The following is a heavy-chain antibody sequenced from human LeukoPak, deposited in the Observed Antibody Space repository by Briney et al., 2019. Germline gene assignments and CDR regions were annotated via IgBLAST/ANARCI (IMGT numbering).Heavy chain of an antibody. CDR1: GFTFSSYS. J-gene: IGHJ4*02. CDR2: ISSSSSYI. D-gene: IGHD4-11*01. CDR3: TKDSVATVTTSDY. Sequence: GGSLRLSCAASGFTFSSYSMNWVRQAPGKGLEWVSSISSSSSYIYYADSVKGRFTISRDNAKNSLYLQMNSLRPEDTALYYCTKDSVATVTTSDYWGQGTLVTVSS. V-gene: IGHV3-21*04.